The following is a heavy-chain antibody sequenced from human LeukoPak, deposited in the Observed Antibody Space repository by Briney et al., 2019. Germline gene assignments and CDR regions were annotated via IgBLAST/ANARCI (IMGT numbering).Heavy chain of an antibody. Sequence: PGGSLRLSCAASGFTFNNYAMNWVRQAPGKGLEWVSGISGSGGSTYHADSVKGRFTISRDNSKNTLYLQMNSPRAEDTAVYYCAKVIPEVGTTTWGAYYFDYWGQGTLVTVSS. V-gene: IGHV3-23*01. CDR3: AKVIPEVGTTTWGAYYFDY. D-gene: IGHD1-14*01. CDR2: ISGSGGST. J-gene: IGHJ4*02. CDR1: GFTFNNYA.